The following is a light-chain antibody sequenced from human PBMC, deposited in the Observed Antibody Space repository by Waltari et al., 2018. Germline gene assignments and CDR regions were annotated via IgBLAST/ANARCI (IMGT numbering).Light chain of an antibody. CDR2: STD. CDR1: MSNVGGGG. V-gene: IGLV1-44*01. Sequence: QSLLTQAPSASGTPGKRVTVSCSGSMSNVGGGGVDWYQQVPGEAPKLLIYSTDARPSGVPDRFSGSKSGTSASLAIRGLRSEDEGDYYCASWDSGLKAYVFGTGTKVTAL. CDR3: ASWDSGLKAYV. J-gene: IGLJ1*01.